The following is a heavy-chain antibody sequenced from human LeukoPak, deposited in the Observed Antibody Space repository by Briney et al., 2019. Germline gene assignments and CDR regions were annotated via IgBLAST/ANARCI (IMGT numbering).Heavy chain of an antibody. CDR2: IRSKAYGGTT. CDR3: TRRGSGYYTEYYFDY. CDR1: GFTFGDYA. Sequence: GSLRLSCTASGFTFGDYAMSWFRQAPGKGLEWVGFIRSKAYGGTTEYAASVKGRFTISRDDSKSIAYLQMNSLKTEDTAVYYCTRRGSGYYTEYYFDYWGQGTLVTVSS. J-gene: IGHJ4*02. V-gene: IGHV3-49*03. D-gene: IGHD3-22*01.